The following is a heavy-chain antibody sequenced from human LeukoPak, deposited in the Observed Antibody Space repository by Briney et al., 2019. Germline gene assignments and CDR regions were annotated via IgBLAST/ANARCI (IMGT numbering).Heavy chain of an antibody. CDR3: ARHRAGGGVYAGDAFDI. J-gene: IGHJ3*02. CDR1: GYSFTSYW. D-gene: IGHD2-15*01. CDR2: TYPGDSDT. Sequence: KTGESLKISCKGSGYSFTSYWIGWVRQMPGKGLEWMGITYPGDSDTRYSPSFQGQVTISADKSISTAYLQWSSLKASDTAMYYCARHRAGGGVYAGDAFDIWGQGTMVTVSS. V-gene: IGHV5-51*01.